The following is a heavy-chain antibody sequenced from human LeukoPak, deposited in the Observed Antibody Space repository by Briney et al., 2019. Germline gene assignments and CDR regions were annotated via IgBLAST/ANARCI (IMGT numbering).Heavy chain of an antibody. V-gene: IGHV4-39*07. CDR1: GGSISSSSYY. D-gene: IGHD4-23*01. Sequence: SETLSLTCTVSGGSISSSSYYWGWIRQPPGKGLEWIGSIYYSGSTYYNPSLKSRVTISVDTSKNQFSLKLSSVTAADTAVYYCARDAQNYGGPLSAGDAFDIWGQGTMVTVSS. CDR3: ARDAQNYGGPLSAGDAFDI. J-gene: IGHJ3*02. CDR2: IYYSGST.